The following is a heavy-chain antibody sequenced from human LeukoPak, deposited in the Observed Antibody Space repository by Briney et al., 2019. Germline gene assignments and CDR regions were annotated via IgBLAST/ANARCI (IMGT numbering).Heavy chain of an antibody. CDR2: IRSDGTNK. CDR3: ARDQGAAAGDYFDY. D-gene: IGHD6-13*01. Sequence: GGSLRLSCAASGFTFSTYGMHWVRQAPGKGLEWVAFIRSDGTNKYYADSVKGRFTISRDKSKNALFLQMNSLRAEDTAVYYCARDQGAAAGDYFDYRGQGTLVTVSS. J-gene: IGHJ4*02. V-gene: IGHV3-30*02. CDR1: GFTFSTYG.